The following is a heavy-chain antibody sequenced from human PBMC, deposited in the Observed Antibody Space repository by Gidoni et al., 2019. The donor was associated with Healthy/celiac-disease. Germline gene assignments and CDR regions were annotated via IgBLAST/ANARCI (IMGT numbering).Heavy chain of an antibody. CDR2: INHSGST. CDR1: GGSFSGYS. J-gene: IGHJ5*02. D-gene: IGHD5-12*01. CDR3: ARGEDIVATIGGCNWFDP. Sequence: QVQLQQWGAGLLKPSETLSLTCAVYGGSFSGYSWGWIRQPPGKGLEWIGEINHSGSTNYNPSIKSRVTISVDTSKNKFSLKLSSVNAADTAVYYCARGEDIVATIGGCNWFDPWGQGTLVTVSS. V-gene: IGHV4-34*01.